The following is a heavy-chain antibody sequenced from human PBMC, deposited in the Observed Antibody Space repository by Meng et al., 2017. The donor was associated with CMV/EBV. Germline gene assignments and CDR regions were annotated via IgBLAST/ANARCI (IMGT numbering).Heavy chain of an antibody. CDR2: IIPIPDVT. CDR1: GGSLSAYA. J-gene: IGHJ6*02. CDR3: ARGHYPQLAPDYYYGLDV. V-gene: IGHV1-69*10. D-gene: IGHD1-1*01. Sequence: SVKVSCKASGGSLSAYATSWVRQAPGQGLEWIGGIIPIPDVTNYAQKFRGRVTITADRSTSTAYLELNSLRSEDTAVYYCARGHYPQLAPDYYYGLDVWGQGTTVTVSS.